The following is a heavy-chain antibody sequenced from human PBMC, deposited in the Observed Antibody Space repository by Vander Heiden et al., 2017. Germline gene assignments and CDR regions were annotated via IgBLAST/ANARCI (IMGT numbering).Heavy chain of an antibody. J-gene: IGHJ1*01. CDR1: GYRFSTYC. V-gene: IGHV5-51*01. CDR2: IYPGDPDI. Sequence: VRLEQSGAEVRKPGEFLKISCKASGYRFSTYCIGWVRQLAGQGLEWMGIIYPGDPDIRYSPSFDGQVTISADKSTSTAYLQWNSLRASDSAMYYCARRAGDKGSSAHWGQGTLVTVSS. CDR3: ARRAGDKGSSAH. D-gene: IGHD1-26*01.